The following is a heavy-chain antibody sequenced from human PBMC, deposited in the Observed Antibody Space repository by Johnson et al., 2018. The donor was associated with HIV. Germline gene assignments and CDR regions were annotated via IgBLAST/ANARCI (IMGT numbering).Heavy chain of an antibody. CDR2: IRNDGSNK. CDR3: ARERGISGGFDF. D-gene: IGHD2-15*01. CDR1: GFTFSTYG. V-gene: IGHV3-30*02. Sequence: QVQLVESGGGLVKPGGSLRLSCAASGFTFSTYGIHWVRQAPGKGLEWVAFIRNDGSNKYYPDSVKGRFTISRDNSKNTLYLQMNSLRVEDTAVYYCARERGISGGFDFWGQGTRVSVSS. J-gene: IGHJ3*01.